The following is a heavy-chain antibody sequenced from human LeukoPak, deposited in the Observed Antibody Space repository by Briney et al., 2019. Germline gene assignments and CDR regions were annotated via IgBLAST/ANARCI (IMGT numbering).Heavy chain of an antibody. CDR3: ATRSGSWTLG. V-gene: IGHV4-4*07. Sequence: PSQTLSLTCTVSGGSISSYYWSWIRQPAGKGLEWIGRIYTSGSTNYNPSLKSRVTMSVDTSNNQFSLKVNSVTAADTAVYYCATRSGSWTLGWGQGTLVTVSS. CDR1: GGSISSYY. CDR2: IYTSGST. D-gene: IGHD1-26*01. J-gene: IGHJ4*02.